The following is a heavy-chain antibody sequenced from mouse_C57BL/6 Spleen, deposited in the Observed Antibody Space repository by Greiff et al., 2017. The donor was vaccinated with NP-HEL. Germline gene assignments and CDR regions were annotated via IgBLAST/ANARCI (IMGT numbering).Heavy chain of an antibody. J-gene: IGHJ1*03. Sequence: VQLQQPGAELVKPGASVKLSCKASGYTFTSYWMQWVKQRPGQGLEWIGEIDPSDSYTNYNQKFKGKATLTVDTSSSTAYMQLSSLTSEDSAVYYCARRDYSNSTRWYFDVWGTGTTVTVSS. V-gene: IGHV1-50*01. CDR1: GYTFTSYW. D-gene: IGHD2-5*01. CDR3: ARRDYSNSTRWYFDV. CDR2: IDPSDSYT.